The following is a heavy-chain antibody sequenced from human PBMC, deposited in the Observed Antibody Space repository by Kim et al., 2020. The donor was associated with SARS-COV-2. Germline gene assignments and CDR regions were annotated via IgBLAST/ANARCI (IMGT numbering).Heavy chain of an antibody. D-gene: IGHD4-17*01. CDR2: ST. Sequence: STYYNPSLKSRVTISVDTSKNQFSLKLSSVTAADTAVYYCASIYGDYRDYWGQGTLVTVSS. V-gene: IGHV4-31*02. J-gene: IGHJ4*02. CDR3: ASIYGDYRDY.